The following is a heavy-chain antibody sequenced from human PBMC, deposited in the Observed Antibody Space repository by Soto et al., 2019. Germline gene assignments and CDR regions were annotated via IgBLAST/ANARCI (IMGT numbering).Heavy chain of an antibody. CDR1: GFDLSNYG. Sequence: GGSLRLSCGASGFDLSNYGMNWVRQAPGKGLQWVSYISSAGDKIYYADSVKGRFTISRDNAKNSLYLQMNSLSAEDTAVYYCARDEPPYSYGSLPFFWGQGTQVTVSS. CDR2: ISSAGDKI. J-gene: IGHJ4*02. CDR3: ARDEPPYSYGSLPFF. D-gene: IGHD5-18*01. V-gene: IGHV3-48*01.